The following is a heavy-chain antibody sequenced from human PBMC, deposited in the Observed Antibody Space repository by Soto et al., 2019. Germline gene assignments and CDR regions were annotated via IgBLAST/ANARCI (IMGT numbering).Heavy chain of an antibody. CDR1: GYTFSSYA. Sequence: QVQLVQSGAEVKKPGASVKVSCKASGYTFSSYAISWVRQAPGQGLEWMGGIIPIFGTANYAQKFQGRVTITADESTSTAYMELSSLRSEDTAVYYCASPTVVVAAFYYYGMDVWGQGTTVTVSS. J-gene: IGHJ6*02. CDR2: IIPIFGTA. V-gene: IGHV1-69*01. D-gene: IGHD2-15*01. CDR3: ASPTVVVAAFYYYGMDV.